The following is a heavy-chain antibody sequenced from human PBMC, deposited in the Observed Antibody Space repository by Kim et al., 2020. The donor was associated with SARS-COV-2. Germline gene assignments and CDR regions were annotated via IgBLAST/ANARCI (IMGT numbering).Heavy chain of an antibody. CDR1: GFTFSYYG. V-gene: IGHV3-33*05. CDR2: ISYDGSNK. D-gene: IGHD2-2*01. CDR3: ATDLFVPDMVVVPAANYGMDV. Sequence: GGSLRLSCAASGFTFSYYGMHWVRQAPGKGLEWVAVISYDGSNKYYADSVKGRFTISRDNSKNTLYLQMNSLRAEDTAVYYCATDLFVPDMVVVPAANYGMDVWGQGTTVTVSS. J-gene: IGHJ6*02.